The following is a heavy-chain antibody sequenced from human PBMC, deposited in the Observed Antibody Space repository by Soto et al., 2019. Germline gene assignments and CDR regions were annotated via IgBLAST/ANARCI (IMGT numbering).Heavy chain of an antibody. V-gene: IGHV1-18*01. CDR2: ISAYNGNT. Sequence: ASLKVSCKASGYTFTSYGISWVRQAPGQGLEWMGWISAYNGNTNYAQKLQGRVTMTTDTSTSTAYMELRSLRSDDTAVYYCASGGYYYYYGMDVWGQGTTVTVSS. CDR1: GYTFTSYG. CDR3: ASGGYYYYYGMDV. J-gene: IGHJ6*02. D-gene: IGHD3-10*01.